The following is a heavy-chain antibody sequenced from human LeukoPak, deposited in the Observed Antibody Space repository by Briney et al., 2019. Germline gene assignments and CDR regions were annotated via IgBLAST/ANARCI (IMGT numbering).Heavy chain of an antibody. Sequence: GGSLRLSCAASGLTFRSYDMHWVRQATGKGLEWVSGIGTAGEIYYPGSVKRRFTISRENAKNSLYLQMNSLRAGDTAVYYCARAAYSSTWYSRYFDLWGRGTLVTVSS. CDR3: ARAAYSSTWYSRYFDL. CDR1: GLTFRSYD. CDR2: IGTAGEI. D-gene: IGHD6-13*01. J-gene: IGHJ2*01. V-gene: IGHV3-13*01.